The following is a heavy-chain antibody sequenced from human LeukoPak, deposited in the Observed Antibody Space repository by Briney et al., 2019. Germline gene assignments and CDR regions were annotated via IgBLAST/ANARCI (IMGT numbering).Heavy chain of an antibody. D-gene: IGHD5-12*01. CDR1: GYTFTSYD. V-gene: IGHV1-8*01. CDR2: MNPNSGNT. J-gene: IGHJ3*02. CDR3: ARGGDVDIVATVGAFDI. Sequence: ASVKVSCKASGYTFTSYDINWVRQATGQGLEWMGWMNPNSGNTGYAQKFQGRVTMTRNTSISTAYMELSRLRSDDTAVYYCARGGDVDIVATVGAFDIWGQGTMVTVSS.